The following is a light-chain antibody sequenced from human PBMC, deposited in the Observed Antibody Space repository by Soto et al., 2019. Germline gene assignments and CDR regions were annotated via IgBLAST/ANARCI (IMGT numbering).Light chain of an antibody. CDR3: ASYTTRCPYV. Sequence: QSVLTQPAAVSGSPGQSIAISCTGTSSDVGGYSYVSWYQQQPGKAPKLVISDVSNRPSGVSDRFSGSKSGNTASLTISGLQIEFEADYYSASYTTRCPYVSGPGTKDPVL. CDR2: DVS. J-gene: IGLJ1*01. V-gene: IGLV2-14*01. CDR1: SSDVGGYSY.